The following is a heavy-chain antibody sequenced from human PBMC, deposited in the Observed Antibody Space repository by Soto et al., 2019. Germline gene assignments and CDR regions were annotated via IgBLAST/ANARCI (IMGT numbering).Heavy chain of an antibody. CDR2: ISYDGSNK. CDR3: ARGDYHDSSGPFSDAFDI. J-gene: IGHJ3*02. D-gene: IGHD3-22*01. Sequence: GGSLRLSCAASGFTFSSYAMHWVRQAPGKGLEWVAVISYDGSNKYYADSVKGRFTISRDNAKNSLYMQMNSLRAEDTAVYYCARGDYHDSSGPFSDAFDIWGQGTMVTVSS. CDR1: GFTFSSYA. V-gene: IGHV3-30-3*01.